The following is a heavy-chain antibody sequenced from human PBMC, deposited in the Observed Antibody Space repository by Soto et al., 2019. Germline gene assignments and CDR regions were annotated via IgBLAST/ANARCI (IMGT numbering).Heavy chain of an antibody. CDR2: ISGSGGST. Sequence: LRLSCAASGFTFSSYAMSWVRQAPGKGLEWVSAISGSGGSTYYADSVKGRFTISRDNSKNTLYLQMNSLRAEDTAVYYCAKRDILTGYYTPGAFDIWGQGTMVTVSS. J-gene: IGHJ3*02. V-gene: IGHV3-23*01. D-gene: IGHD3-9*01. CDR1: GFTFSSYA. CDR3: AKRDILTGYYTPGAFDI.